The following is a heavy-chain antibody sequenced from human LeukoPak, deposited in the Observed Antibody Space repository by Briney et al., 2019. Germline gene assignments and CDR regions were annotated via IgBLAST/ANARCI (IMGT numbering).Heavy chain of an antibody. D-gene: IGHD1-26*01. CDR3: AKDLVGATDY. CDR1: GFTFSSYA. CDR2: ISYDGSNK. Sequence: PPGRSLRLSCAASGFTFSSYAMHGVRQAPGKGLEWVAVISYDGSNKYYADSVKGRFTISRDNSKNTLYLQMNSLRAEDTAVYYCAKDLVGATDYWGQGTLVTVSS. V-gene: IGHV3-30-3*01. J-gene: IGHJ4*02.